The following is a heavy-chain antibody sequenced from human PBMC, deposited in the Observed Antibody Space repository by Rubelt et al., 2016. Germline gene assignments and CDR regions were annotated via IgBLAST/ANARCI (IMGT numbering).Heavy chain of an antibody. CDR2: ISHSGST. V-gene: IGHV4-34*01. CDR1: GGSFSGYY. Sequence: QVQLQQWGAGLLKPSETLSLTCAVYGGSFSGYYYSWIRQPPGKGLEWIGEISHSGSTNYNSSLKSRVALSVDTSKNQCSLKLSSVTAAETAVYYCAREDSSGYWGGADYWGQGTLVTVSS. J-gene: IGHJ4*02. D-gene: IGHD3-22*01. CDR3: AREDSSGYWGGADY.